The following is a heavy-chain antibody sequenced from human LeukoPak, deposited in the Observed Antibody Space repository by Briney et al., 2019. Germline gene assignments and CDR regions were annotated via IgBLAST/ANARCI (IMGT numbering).Heavy chain of an antibody. Sequence: GGSLRLSCAASGFTFSDYYMSWIRQAPGEGPEWVSYICDSGRTIYYADSVKGRFTISRDNAKNSVYLQMNNLGAKDTAVYYCARDRLGDYDHSGYYDKWGQGTLVTVSS. J-gene: IGHJ4*02. CDR1: GFTFSDYY. CDR2: ICDSGRTI. V-gene: IGHV3-11*01. D-gene: IGHD3-22*01. CDR3: ARDRLGDYDHSGYYDK.